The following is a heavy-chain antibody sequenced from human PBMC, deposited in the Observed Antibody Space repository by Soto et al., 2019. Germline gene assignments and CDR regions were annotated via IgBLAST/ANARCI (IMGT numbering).Heavy chain of an antibody. CDR3: TRLFADGDAFDI. J-gene: IGHJ3*02. CDR1: GFTFTGSA. V-gene: IGHV3-73*01. Sequence: VQLVESGGGVVQPGRSLRLSCAASGFTFTGSAIHWVRQASGKGLEWVGRIRSKVNNYATAYAASVKGRFIISRDDSKKTAYLEITSLKTEDTAVYYCTRLFADGDAFDIWGQGTVVTVSS. CDR2: IRSKVNNYAT.